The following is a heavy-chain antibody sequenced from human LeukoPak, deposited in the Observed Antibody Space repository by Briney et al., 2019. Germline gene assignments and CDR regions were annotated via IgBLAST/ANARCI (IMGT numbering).Heavy chain of an antibody. D-gene: IGHD2-8*01. J-gene: IGHJ5*02. CDR2: INPKNGGT. Sequence: ASVKVSCKASGYTFTDYYMHWVRQGPGQRLEWMGWINPKNGGTTYAQKFQGRVTMTGDTSLSTAYMELSRLTSDDTAVYYCARDAHNGSEYHDWLDPWGPGTVVTVSS. CDR3: ARDAHNGSEYHDWLDP. CDR1: GYTFTDYY. V-gene: IGHV1-2*02.